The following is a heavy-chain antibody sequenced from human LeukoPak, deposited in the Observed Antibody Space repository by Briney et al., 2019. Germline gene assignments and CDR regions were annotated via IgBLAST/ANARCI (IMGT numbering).Heavy chain of an antibody. V-gene: IGHV4-39*01. J-gene: IGHJ4*02. Sequence: ASETLSLTCTVSGGSISSSSAYWGWIRQPPGKGLEWIGSIYYSKNTYHNPSLKSRVAISVDTSKNQFSLKLNSVTAADTAVYYCARYGSGSYVPFDYWGQGTLVTVSS. D-gene: IGHD3-10*01. CDR1: GGSISSSSAY. CDR2: IYYSKNT. CDR3: ARYGSGSYVPFDY.